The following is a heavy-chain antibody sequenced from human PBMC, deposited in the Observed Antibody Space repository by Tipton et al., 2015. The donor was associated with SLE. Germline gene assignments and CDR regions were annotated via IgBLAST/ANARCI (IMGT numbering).Heavy chain of an antibody. J-gene: IGHJ3*02. V-gene: IGHV4-30-2*01. CDR2: IYHSGST. CDR3: ARDGDYYDSSGYFFDAFDI. Sequence: TLSLTCAVSGGSMSSGDYSWSWIRQPPGKGLEWIGNIYHSGSTFYNPSLKSRVTISVDRSKNQFSLKLSSVTAADTAVYYCARDGDYYDSSGYFFDAFDIWGQGTMVTVSS. CDR1: GGSMSSGDYS. D-gene: IGHD3-22*01.